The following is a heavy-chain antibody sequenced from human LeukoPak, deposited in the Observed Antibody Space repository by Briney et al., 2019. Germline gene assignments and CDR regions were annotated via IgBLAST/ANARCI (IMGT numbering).Heavy chain of an antibody. CDR3: ARPTTHHSTLDYYYYMDV. Sequence: PGGSLRLSCAASGFTFSDYYMSWIRQAPGKGLEWVSYISSSGSTIYYADSVKGRFTISRDNAKNSLYLQMNSLRAEDTAVYYCARPTTHHSTLDYYYYMDVWGKGTTVTISS. J-gene: IGHJ6*03. V-gene: IGHV3-11*01. CDR1: GFTFSDYY. CDR2: ISSSGSTI. D-gene: IGHD1-1*01.